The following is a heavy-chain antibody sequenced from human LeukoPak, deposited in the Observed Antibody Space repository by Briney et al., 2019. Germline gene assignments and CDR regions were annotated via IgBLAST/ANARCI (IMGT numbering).Heavy chain of an antibody. Sequence: GSSVKVSCKASGGTFSSYTISWVRQAPGQGLEWMGRIIPILGIANYAQKLQGRVTMTTDTSTSTAYMELRSLRSDDTAVYYCARDSITVTNDYWGQGTLVTVSS. CDR3: ARDSITVTNDY. J-gene: IGHJ4*02. CDR2: IIPILGIA. V-gene: IGHV1-69*04. CDR1: GGTFSSYT. D-gene: IGHD4-11*01.